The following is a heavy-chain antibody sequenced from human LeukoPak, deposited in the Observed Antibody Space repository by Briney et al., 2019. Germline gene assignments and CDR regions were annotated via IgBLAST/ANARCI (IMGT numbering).Heavy chain of an antibody. D-gene: IGHD1-26*01. V-gene: IGHV3-23*01. CDR3: AKRTTVYTGSYYPHYDY. CDR2: MSDGGSTT. J-gene: IGHJ4*02. CDR1: GFTFSNYA. Sequence: PGGSLRLSCAASGFTFSNYAMTWVRQAPGKGLEWVSGMSDGGSTTHYADSVKGRFTISRDNSKNTLYLQMNSLRAEDTAVYYCAKRTTVYTGSYYPHYDYWGQGTLVTVSS.